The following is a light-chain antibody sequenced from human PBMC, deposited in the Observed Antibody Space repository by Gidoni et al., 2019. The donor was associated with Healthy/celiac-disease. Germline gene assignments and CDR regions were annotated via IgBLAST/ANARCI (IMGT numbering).Light chain of an antibody. Sequence: DIQMTQSPSSVSASVGDRVTTTCRASQGISSWLAWYPQNPGKAPKLLIYAASSLQSGVLSRFSGSGSGTDFTLTISSLQPEDFATDYCQQANSFTRSITFGQGTRLEIK. CDR1: QGISSW. CDR2: AAS. J-gene: IGKJ5*01. V-gene: IGKV1D-12*01. CDR3: QQANSFTRSIT.